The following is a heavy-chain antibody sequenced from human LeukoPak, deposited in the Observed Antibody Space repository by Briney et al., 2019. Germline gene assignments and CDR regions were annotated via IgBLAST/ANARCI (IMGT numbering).Heavy chain of an antibody. CDR2: ISWNSGSI. CDR3: ARAGIDSIAGPHDAFDI. J-gene: IGHJ3*02. D-gene: IGHD6-6*01. CDR1: GFTFDDYA. Sequence: GGSLRLSCAASGFTFDDYAMHWVRQAPGKGLEWVSGISWNSGSIGYADSVEGRFTISRDNAKNTLYLQMNSLRAEDTAVYYCARAGIDSIAGPHDAFDIWGQGTMVTVSS. V-gene: IGHV3-9*01.